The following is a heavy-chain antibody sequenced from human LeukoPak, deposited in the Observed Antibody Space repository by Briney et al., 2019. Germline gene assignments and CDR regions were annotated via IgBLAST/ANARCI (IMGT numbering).Heavy chain of an antibody. D-gene: IGHD6-19*01. CDR2: IKEDGSEK. CDR3: ARDRAVAGLFDY. CDR1: GFTFSTYW. J-gene: IGHJ4*02. V-gene: IGHV3-7*01. Sequence: PGGSLRLSCAASGFTFSTYWMIWVRQAPGKGLEWVANIKEDGSEKNYVDSVKGRFTISRDNTKNSVYLQMNSLRAEDTAVYYCARDRAVAGLFDYWGQGTLVTVSS.